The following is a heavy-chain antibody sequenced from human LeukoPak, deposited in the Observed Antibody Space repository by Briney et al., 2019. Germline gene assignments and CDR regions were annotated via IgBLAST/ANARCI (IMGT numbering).Heavy chain of an antibody. V-gene: IGHV4-59*12. CDR2: ICYSGST. J-gene: IGHJ5*02. CDR1: GGSISSYY. CDR3: ARDKGQYGSGTRGSTWFDP. Sequence: SETLSLTCTVSGGSISSYYWSWIRQPPGKGLEWIGYICYSGSTNYNPSLKSRVIVSSDMSKNQFSLMLHSVTAADTAVYYCARDKGQYGSGTRGSTWFDPWGQGTLVTVSS. D-gene: IGHD3-10*01.